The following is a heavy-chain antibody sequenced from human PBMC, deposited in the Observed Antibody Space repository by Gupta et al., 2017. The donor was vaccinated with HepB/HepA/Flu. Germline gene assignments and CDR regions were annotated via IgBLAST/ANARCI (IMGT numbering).Heavy chain of an antibody. V-gene: IGHV3-21*01. CDR1: GFTFSSYS. CDR3: ARVLGGYYGMDV. J-gene: IGHJ6*02. Sequence: GGSLRLSCAASGFTFSSYSMNWVRQAPGKGLEWVSSISSSSSYIYYADSVKGRFTISRDNAKNSLYLQMNSLRAEDTAVYYCARVLGGYYGMDVWGQGNTVTVSS. CDR2: ISSSSSYI.